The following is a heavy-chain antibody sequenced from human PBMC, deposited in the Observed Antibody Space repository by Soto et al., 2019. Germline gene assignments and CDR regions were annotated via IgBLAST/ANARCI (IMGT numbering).Heavy chain of an antibody. J-gene: IGHJ4*02. CDR2: ISGSGGSS. Sequence: GGSLRLSCAASGFTFSSYAMSWVRQAPGKGLEWVSAISGSGGSSYYADSVKGRFTISRDNSKNTLYPQMNSLRAEDTAVYYCGKVWPSYDSSGYVDYWGQGTLVTVSS. CDR3: GKVWPSYDSSGYVDY. D-gene: IGHD3-22*01. CDR1: GFTFSSYA. V-gene: IGHV3-23*01.